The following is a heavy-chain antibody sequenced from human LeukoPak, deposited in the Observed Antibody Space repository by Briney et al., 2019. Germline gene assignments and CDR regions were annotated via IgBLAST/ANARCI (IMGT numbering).Heavy chain of an antibody. J-gene: IGHJ4*02. V-gene: IGHV3-30*18. CDR2: ISYDGSNK. Sequence: GRSLRLSCAASGFTFSSYGMHWVRQAPGKGLEWVAVISYDGSNKYYADSVKGRFTISRDNSKNTLYLQMNSLRAEDTAVYYCAKDHLVVVTATPLGYWGQGTLVTVSS. CDR3: AKDHLVVVTATPLGY. CDR1: GFTFSSYG. D-gene: IGHD2-21*02.